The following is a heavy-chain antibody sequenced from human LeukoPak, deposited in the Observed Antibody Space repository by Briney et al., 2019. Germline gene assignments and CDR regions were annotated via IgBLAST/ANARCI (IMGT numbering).Heavy chain of an antibody. CDR3: ARGVPAAGTFDY. D-gene: IGHD6-13*01. CDR2: MNPNSGNT. CDR1: GYTFTSYD. Sequence: ASVTVSCKASGYTFTSYDINWVRQATGQGLEWMGWMNPNSGNTGYAQKFQGRVTITRNTSISTAYMELSSLRSEDTAVYYCARGVPAAGTFDYWGQGTLVTVSS. J-gene: IGHJ4*02. V-gene: IGHV1-8*03.